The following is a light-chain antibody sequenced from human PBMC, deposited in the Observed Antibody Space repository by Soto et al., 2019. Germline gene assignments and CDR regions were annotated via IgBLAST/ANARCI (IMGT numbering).Light chain of an antibody. CDR1: QSVSSNY. Sequence: ESVLTQSPGTLSLSPGERATLSCRASQSVSSNYLAWYQQKPGQAPRLLIYGASSRATGTPDRFSGSGSGTDFTLTISRLEPEDFAVYYCQQFGTSPPSWTFGQGTKVEIK. V-gene: IGKV3-20*01. CDR3: QQFGTSPPSWT. J-gene: IGKJ1*01. CDR2: GAS.